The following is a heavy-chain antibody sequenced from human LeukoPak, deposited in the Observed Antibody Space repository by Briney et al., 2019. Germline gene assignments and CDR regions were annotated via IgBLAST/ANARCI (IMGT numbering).Heavy chain of an antibody. J-gene: IGHJ4*02. V-gene: IGHV3-74*01. CDR3: ARELSGTSSRHFDY. CDR2: INTDGNIT. CDR1: GFTFSNFW. D-gene: IGHD2-2*01. Sequence: GGSLRLSCAASGFTFSNFWMHWVRQAPGRGPVWVSRINTDGNITTYADSVKGRFTISRDNAKNAVHLQMNTLRAEDTAVYYCARELSGTSSRHFDYWGQGTLVTVSS.